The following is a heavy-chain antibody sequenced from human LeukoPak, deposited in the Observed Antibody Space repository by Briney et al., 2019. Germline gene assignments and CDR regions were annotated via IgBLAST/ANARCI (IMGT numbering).Heavy chain of an antibody. CDR1: GVSISSGGYY. CDR3: AREKATSCSGGSCYLDY. V-gene: IGHV4-30-4*08. J-gene: IGHJ4*02. Sequence: SETLSLTCTVSGVSISSGGYYWSWIRQHPGKGLEWIGYIYYSGSTYYNPSLKSRVTISVDTSKNQFSLKLSSVTAADTAVYYCAREKATSCSGGSCYLDYWGQGTLVTVSS. D-gene: IGHD2-15*01. CDR2: IYYSGST.